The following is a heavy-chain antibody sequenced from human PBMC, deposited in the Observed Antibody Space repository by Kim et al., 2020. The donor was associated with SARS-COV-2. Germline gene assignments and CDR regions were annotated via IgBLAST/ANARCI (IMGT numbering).Heavy chain of an antibody. CDR2: IIPIFGTA. D-gene: IGHD6-13*01. Sequence: SVKVSCKASGGTFSSYAISWVRQAPGQGLEWMGGIIPIFGTANYAQKFQGRVTITADESTSTAYMELSSLRSEDTAVYYCVWPIPATYSSSWYSLDYWGQGTLVTVSS. V-gene: IGHV1-69*13. J-gene: IGHJ4*02. CDR3: VWPIPATYSSSWYSLDY. CDR1: GGTFSSYA.